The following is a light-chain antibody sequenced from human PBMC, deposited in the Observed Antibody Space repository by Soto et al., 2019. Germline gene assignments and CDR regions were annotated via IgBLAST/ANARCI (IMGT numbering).Light chain of an antibody. CDR2: KAS. CDR3: QQYNSYSWT. CDR1: QSISSW. Sequence: DIQMTQSPFTLSASVGDRVTITCRASQSISSWLAWYQQKPGKAPKLLIYKASSLQSGVPSRFSGSGSGTEFTLTISSLQPEDFATYYCQQYNSYSWTFGRGTKVEIK. V-gene: IGKV1-5*03. J-gene: IGKJ1*01.